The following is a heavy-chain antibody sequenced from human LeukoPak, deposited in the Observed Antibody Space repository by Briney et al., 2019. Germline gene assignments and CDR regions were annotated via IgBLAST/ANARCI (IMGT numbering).Heavy chain of an antibody. CDR2: IKQDGSEK. J-gene: IGHJ4*02. V-gene: IGHV3-7*01. D-gene: IGHD6-13*01. CDR1: GFTFSSYW. Sequence: PGGSLRLSCAASGFTFSSYWMSWVRQAPGKGLEWVANIKQDGSEKFYVDSVKGRFTISRDNAKSSLYLQMSSLRAEDTAVYYCARVVGYSSSWYADYRGQGTLVTVSS. CDR3: ARVVGYSSSWYADY.